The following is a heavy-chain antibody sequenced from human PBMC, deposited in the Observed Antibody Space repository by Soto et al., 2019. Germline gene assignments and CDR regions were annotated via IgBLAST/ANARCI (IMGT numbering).Heavy chain of an antibody. CDR1: GFAISRGYY. Sequence: SETLSLTCSVSGFAISRGYYWSWVRQPPGKGLEWIGSIYPSVSSYHNPYLATRLRLSIDTSKNQFTLNLTSVTAADTALYFCAREKVGTTFFDNWGQGIQVTVSS. CDR3: AREKVGTTFFDN. V-gene: IGHV4-38-2*02. CDR2: IYPSVSS. D-gene: IGHD1-1*01. J-gene: IGHJ4*02.